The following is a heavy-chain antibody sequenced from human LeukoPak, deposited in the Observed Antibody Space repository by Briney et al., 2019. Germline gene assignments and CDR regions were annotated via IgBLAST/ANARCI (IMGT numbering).Heavy chain of an antibody. J-gene: IGHJ4*02. CDR2: IRGSGVST. CDR1: GFTFSNYW. V-gene: IGHV3-23*01. CDR3: AKRQGSSASCYDY. Sequence: PGGSLRLSCAASGFTFSNYWMHWVRQAPGKGLEWVSVIRGSGVSTYYADSVKGRFTISRDNSKNTLYLQMNNLRAEDTAIYYCAKRQGSSASCYDYWGQGTLVTVSS. D-gene: IGHD2-2*01.